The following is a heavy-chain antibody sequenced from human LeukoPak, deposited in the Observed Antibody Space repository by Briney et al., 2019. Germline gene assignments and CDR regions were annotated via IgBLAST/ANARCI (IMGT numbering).Heavy chain of an antibody. V-gene: IGHV4-59*01. J-gene: IGHJ3*02. Sequence: SETLSLTCTVSGGSISSYYWSWIRQPTGKGLEWIGYIYYSGSTNYNPSLKSRVTISVDTSKNQFSLKLSSVTAADTAVYYCARELDWFDAFDIWGQGTMVTVSS. D-gene: IGHD3-9*01. CDR1: GGSISSYY. CDR2: IYYSGST. CDR3: ARELDWFDAFDI.